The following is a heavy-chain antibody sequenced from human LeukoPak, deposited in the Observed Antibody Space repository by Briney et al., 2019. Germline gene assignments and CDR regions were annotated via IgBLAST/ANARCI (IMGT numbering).Heavy chain of an antibody. CDR2: INPKSGGT. CDR3: ARETYNGRYYYFDY. V-gene: IGHV1-2*05. CDR1: GYTFIDYY. Sequence: ASVKVSCKASGYTFIDYYIHWVRQAPGQGLEWMGRINPKSGGTNHAQKFQGRVTMTRDTSISTAYMELSSLRSDDTVVYFCARETYNGRYYYFDYWGQGTLVTVSS. D-gene: IGHD1-26*01. J-gene: IGHJ4*02.